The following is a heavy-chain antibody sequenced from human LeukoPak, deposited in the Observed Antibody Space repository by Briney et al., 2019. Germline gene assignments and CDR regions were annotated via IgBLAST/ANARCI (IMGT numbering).Heavy chain of an antibody. CDR2: IKRKTDGEPT. J-gene: IGHJ3*02. V-gene: IGHV3-15*01. CDR3: TTNDAFDI. Sequence: MSGGSLRLSCAASGFTFSDAWMNWVRQAPGKGLEWVGRIKRKTDGEPTDYAAPVKGRFTISRDDSKNTLYLQMNSLKTEDTAVYYCTTNDAFDIWGQGTMVTVSS. CDR1: GFTFSDAW.